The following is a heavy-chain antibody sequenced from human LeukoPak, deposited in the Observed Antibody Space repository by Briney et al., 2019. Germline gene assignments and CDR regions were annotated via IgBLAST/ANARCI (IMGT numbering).Heavy chain of an antibody. CDR3: ARDFDTLTGYYWKSFDY. CDR1: GFTFSSYS. J-gene: IGHJ4*02. V-gene: IGHV3-48*02. Sequence: GGSLRLSCAASGFTFSSYSMNWVRQAPGKGLEWVSYISSSSTIYYADSVKGRFTISRDNAKNSLYLQMNSLRDEDTAVYFCARDFDTLTGYYWKSFDYWGQGTLVTVSS. D-gene: IGHD3-9*01. CDR2: ISSSSTI.